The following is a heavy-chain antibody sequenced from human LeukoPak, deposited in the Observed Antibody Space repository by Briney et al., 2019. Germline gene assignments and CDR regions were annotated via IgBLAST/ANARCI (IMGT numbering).Heavy chain of an antibody. D-gene: IGHD1-26*01. CDR1: GGSISSSAYY. CDR2: ISYSGST. Sequence: SETLSLTCTVSGGSISSSAYYWGWIRQPPGKGLEWIGSISYSGSTYHNPSLKSRVTTSVDTSKNRFSLKLISVTAADTAVYYCATYSGTFYLQFDYWGQGTLVTVSS. J-gene: IGHJ4*02. CDR3: ATYSGTFYLQFDY. V-gene: IGHV4-39*01.